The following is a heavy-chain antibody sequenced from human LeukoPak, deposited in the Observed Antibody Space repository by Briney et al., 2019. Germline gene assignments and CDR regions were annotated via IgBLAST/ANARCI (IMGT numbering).Heavy chain of an antibody. Sequence: ASVKVSCKASGYTFSSYDINWVRQATGQGLEWMGWMNPNSGNTAYAQKFQGRVTMSRDTSISTAYMELSSLRSEDTAVYYCARLPKYSRPLDYWGQGTLVTVSS. CDR3: ARLPKYSRPLDY. CDR1: GYTFSSYD. D-gene: IGHD6-6*01. V-gene: IGHV1-8*02. J-gene: IGHJ4*02. CDR2: MNPNSGNT.